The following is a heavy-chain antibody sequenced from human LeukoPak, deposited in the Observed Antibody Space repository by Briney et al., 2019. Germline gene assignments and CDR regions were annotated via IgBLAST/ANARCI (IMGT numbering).Heavy chain of an antibody. D-gene: IGHD1-7*01. CDR2: INHSGST. CDR3: ARNLRRKLELGY. CDR1: GGSFSGYY. J-gene: IGHJ4*02. V-gene: IGHV4-34*01. Sequence: SETLSLTCAVYGGSFSGYYWSWIRQPPGKGLEWIGEINHSGSTNYNPSLKSRVTISVDTSKNQFSLKLSSVTAADTAVYYCARNLRRKLELGYWGQGTLVTVSS.